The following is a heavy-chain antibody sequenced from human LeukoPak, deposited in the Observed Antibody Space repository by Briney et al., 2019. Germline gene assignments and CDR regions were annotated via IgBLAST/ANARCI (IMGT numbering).Heavy chain of an antibody. CDR1: GGSISSSNW. Sequence: PSETLSLTCAVSGGSISSSNWWSWVRQPPGKGLEWIGEIYHSGSTNYNPSLKSRVTISVDKSKNQFSLKLSSVTAADTAVYYCAKHDDYVLLSAFDIWGQGTMVTVSS. D-gene: IGHD4-17*01. J-gene: IGHJ3*02. CDR3: AKHDDYVLLSAFDI. CDR2: IYHSGST. V-gene: IGHV4-4*02.